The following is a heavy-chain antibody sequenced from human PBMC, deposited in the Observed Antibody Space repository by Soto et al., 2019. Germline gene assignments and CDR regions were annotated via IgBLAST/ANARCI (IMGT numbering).Heavy chain of an antibody. Sequence: GGSLRLSYSASGFTFSSYAMHWVRQAPGKGLEYVSAISSNGGSTYYADSVKGRFTISRDNSKNTLYLQMSSLRAEDTAVYYCVKAPRYSSGWYLLDYWGQGTLVTVSS. CDR1: GFTFSSYA. J-gene: IGHJ4*02. D-gene: IGHD6-19*01. V-gene: IGHV3-64D*06. CDR2: ISSNGGST. CDR3: VKAPRYSSGWYLLDY.